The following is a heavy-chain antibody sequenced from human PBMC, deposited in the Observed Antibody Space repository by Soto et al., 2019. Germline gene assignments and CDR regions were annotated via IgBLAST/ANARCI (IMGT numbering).Heavy chain of an antibody. CDR3: ARANGLRLGELSWGGPNWFDP. Sequence: QVRLQQWGAGLLKPSETLSLTCAVYGGSFIGYYWSWIRQPPGKGLEWIGEINPTGSTNYNPSLKSRVTILIDRSKNQFSLKLSCVTAADTAMYYCARANGLRLGELSWGGPNWFDPWGQGTLVTVSS. J-gene: IGHJ5*02. CDR1: GGSFIGYY. CDR2: INPTGST. V-gene: IGHV4-34*01. D-gene: IGHD3-16*02.